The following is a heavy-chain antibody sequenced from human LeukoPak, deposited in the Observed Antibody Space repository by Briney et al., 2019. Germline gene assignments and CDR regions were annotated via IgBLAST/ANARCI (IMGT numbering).Heavy chain of an antibody. D-gene: IGHD3-3*01. CDR2: INPNSGGT. Sequence: ASVKVSCKASGYTFTGYYMHWVRQAPGQGLEWMGWINPNSGGTNYAQKFQGRVTMTRDTSISTAYMELSRLRSDDTAVYYCARGQDTIFGVVIDFDYWGQGTLVTVSS. V-gene: IGHV1-2*02. CDR1: GYTFTGYY. CDR3: ARGQDTIFGVVIDFDY. J-gene: IGHJ4*02.